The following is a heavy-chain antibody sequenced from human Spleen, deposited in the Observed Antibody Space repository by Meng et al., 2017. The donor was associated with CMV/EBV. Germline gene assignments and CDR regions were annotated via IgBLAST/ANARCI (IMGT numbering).Heavy chain of an antibody. CDR3: ARSYCITTSCSTDYYYYGMDV. J-gene: IGHJ6*02. CDR1: GFTFSSYA. CDR2: ISYDGSNK. V-gene: IGHV3-30*04. Sequence: GESLKISCAASGFTFSSYAMHWVRQAPGKGLEWVAVISYDGSNKYYADSVKGRFTISRDNAKNSLYLQMNSLRAEDTAVYYCARSYCITTSCSTDYYYYGMDVWGQGTTVTVSS. D-gene: IGHD2-2*01.